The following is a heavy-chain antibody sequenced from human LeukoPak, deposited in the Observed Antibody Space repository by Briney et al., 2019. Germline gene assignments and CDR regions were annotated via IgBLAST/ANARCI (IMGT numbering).Heavy chain of an antibody. CDR1: GYTFTSYD. J-gene: IGHJ5*02. CDR2: INPNSGNT. V-gene: IGHV1-8*03. D-gene: IGHD3-3*01. CDR3: ARGRSGRWFDP. Sequence: ASVKVSCKASGYTFTSYDINWVRQATGQGLEWMGWINPNSGNTGYAQKLQGRVTITRNTSISKAYIELSSLRSEDTAVYYCARGRSGRWFDPWGQGTMVTVSS.